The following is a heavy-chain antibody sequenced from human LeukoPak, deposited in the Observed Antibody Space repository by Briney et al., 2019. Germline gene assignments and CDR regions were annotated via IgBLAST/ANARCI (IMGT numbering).Heavy chain of an antibody. D-gene: IGHD2-2*01. J-gene: IGHJ5*02. CDR1: GFTFSSYA. CDR2: ISGSGGST. V-gene: IGHV3-23*01. Sequence: QPGGSLRLSCAASGFTFSSYAMSWVRQTPGKGLEWVSAISGSGGSTYYADSVKGRFTISRDNSKNTLYLHMNSLRAEDTAVYYCAKDIVVVPAAMEEYNWFDPWGQGTLVTVSS. CDR3: AKDIVVVPAAMEEYNWFDP.